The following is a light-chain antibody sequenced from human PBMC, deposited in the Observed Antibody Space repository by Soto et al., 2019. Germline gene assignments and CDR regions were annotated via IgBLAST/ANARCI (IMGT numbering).Light chain of an antibody. CDR3: QQYGTSPVT. Sequence: EIVWTKAPGTPSFSPGERATLSCSASQRSDSNYFGWDQQKPGQTPRLLIYGPSGRATGIPDRFSGSGSGTDFTLTVSRLEPEDFAVYYCQQYGTSPVTFGQGTKVEI. V-gene: IGKV3-20*01. CDR1: QRSDSNY. CDR2: GPS. J-gene: IGKJ1*01.